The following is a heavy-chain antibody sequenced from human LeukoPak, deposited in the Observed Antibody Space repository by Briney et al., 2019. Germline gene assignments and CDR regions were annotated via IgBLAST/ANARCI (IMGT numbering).Heavy chain of an antibody. J-gene: IGHJ4*02. CDR1: GFTFSSHP. CDR3: ATTITMIVVVIPYPFDY. V-gene: IGHV3-64*04. D-gene: IGHD3-22*01. Sequence: AGGSLRLSCSASGFTFSSHPMHWVRQAPGKGLEYVSVISSNGGSTYYADSVKGRFTISRDNSKNTLYLQMNSLRAEDTAVYYCATTITMIVVVIPYPFDYWGQGTLVTVSS. CDR2: ISSNGGST.